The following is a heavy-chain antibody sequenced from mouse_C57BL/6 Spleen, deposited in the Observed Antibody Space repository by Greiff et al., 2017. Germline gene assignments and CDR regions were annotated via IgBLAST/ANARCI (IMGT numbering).Heavy chain of an antibody. Sequence: QVQLQQPGAELVKPGASVKLSCKASGYTFTSYWMHWVKQRPGQGLEWIGMIHPNSGSTNYNEKFKSKATLTVDKSSSTAYMQLSSLTSEDSAVYCCARWQGRDYAMDYWGQGTSVTVSS. D-gene: IGHD3-3*01. CDR2: IHPNSGST. CDR1: GYTFTSYW. CDR3: ARWQGRDYAMDY. V-gene: IGHV1-64*01. J-gene: IGHJ4*01.